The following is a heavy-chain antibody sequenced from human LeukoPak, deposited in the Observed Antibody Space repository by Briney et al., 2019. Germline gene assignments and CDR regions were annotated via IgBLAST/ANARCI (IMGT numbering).Heavy chain of an antibody. D-gene: IGHD3-3*01. CDR3: ARDKDFWSGYLTYYYYGMDV. CDR1: GFTFGAYA. J-gene: IGHJ6*02. Sequence: GGFLRLSCAASGFTFGAYAMSWVRQAPGKGLEWVSSLSDSGRSTYYADSVKGRFTISRDNSKNTLYLQMNSLRAEDTAVYYCARDKDFWSGYLTYYYYGMDVWGQGTTVTVSS. CDR2: LSDSGRST. V-gene: IGHV3-23*01.